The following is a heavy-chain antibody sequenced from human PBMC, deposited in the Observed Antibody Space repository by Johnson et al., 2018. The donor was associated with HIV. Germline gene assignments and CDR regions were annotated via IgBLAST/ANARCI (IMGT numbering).Heavy chain of an antibody. CDR2: IKQDGSER. J-gene: IGHJ3*01. Sequence: VQLVESGGGLLQPGGSLRLSCAASGFTFSRYWMSWVRQAPGKGLEWVANIKQDGSERYYVDSVKGRFTISRDNAKNSLYLQMHSLRAEDTAVYYCARARYTSDWYLYDAFDLWGQGTMVTVSS. CDR1: GFTFSRYW. CDR3: ARARYTSDWYLYDAFDL. V-gene: IGHV3-7*01. D-gene: IGHD6-13*01.